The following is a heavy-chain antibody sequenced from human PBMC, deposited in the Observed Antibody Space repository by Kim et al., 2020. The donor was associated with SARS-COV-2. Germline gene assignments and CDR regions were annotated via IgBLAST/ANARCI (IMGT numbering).Heavy chain of an antibody. D-gene: IGHD3-3*01. J-gene: IGHJ4*02. V-gene: IGHV3-30*07. CDR3: ARGYPRGRIGYYRTYYFDY. Sequence: GRFTISRDKSKNTLYLQLNSLRAEDTAVYYCARGYPRGRIGYYRTYYFDYWGQGTLVTVSS.